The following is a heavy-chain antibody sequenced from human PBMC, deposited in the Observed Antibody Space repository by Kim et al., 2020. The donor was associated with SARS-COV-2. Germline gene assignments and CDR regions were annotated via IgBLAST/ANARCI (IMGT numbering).Heavy chain of an antibody. CDR2: ISRDGSST. CDR1: GFTFSSYW. J-gene: IGHJ4*02. Sequence: GGSLRLSCAASGFTFSSYWMHWVRQAPGKGLVWVSRISRDGSSTSYADFVKGRFTISRDNAKNTLYLQMHSLRAEDTAVYYCARDALGDSAYWGQGTLVTVSS. D-gene: IGHD5-12*01. V-gene: IGHV3-74*01. CDR3: ARDALGDSAY.